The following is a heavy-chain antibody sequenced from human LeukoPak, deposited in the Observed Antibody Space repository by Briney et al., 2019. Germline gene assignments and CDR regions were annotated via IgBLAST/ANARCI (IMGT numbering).Heavy chain of an antibody. J-gene: IGHJ3*02. D-gene: IGHD3-22*01. CDR3: ARTFYDISLAFDI. CDR1: GYTFTGYY. CDR2: INPNSGGT. Sequence: ASVKVSCKASGYTFTGYYIHWVRQAPGQGLEWMGRINPNSGGTNYAQNFQGRVTMTRDTSISTAYMELSRLRSDDTAVYYCARTFYDISLAFDIWGQGTMVTVSS. V-gene: IGHV1-2*06.